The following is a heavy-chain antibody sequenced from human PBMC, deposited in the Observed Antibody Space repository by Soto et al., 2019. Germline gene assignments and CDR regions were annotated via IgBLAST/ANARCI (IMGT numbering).Heavy chain of an antibody. D-gene: IGHD1-26*01. CDR3: AREKDFILGGYVFGY. CDR2: LLYRGTA. Sequence: QVQLQESGPRLVKPSETLSLTCSVSDSSMSPYYWTWFRQAPGKGLEWIGHLLYRGTATYNPALQGRVTISLDTSKKQVSLQLSSVIAADTAVYYCAREKDFILGGYVFGYWGPGTLVTVSS. V-gene: IGHV4-59*01. CDR1: DSSMSPYY. J-gene: IGHJ3*01.